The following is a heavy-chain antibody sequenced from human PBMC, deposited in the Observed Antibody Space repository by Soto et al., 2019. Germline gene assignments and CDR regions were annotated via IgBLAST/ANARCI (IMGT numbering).Heavy chain of an antibody. CDR1: GGTFSSYA. D-gene: IGHD3-3*01. V-gene: IGHV1-69*13. Sequence: ASVKVSCKASGGTFSSYAISWVRQAPGQGLEWMGGIIPIFGTANYAQKFQGRVTITADESTSTAYMELSSLRSEDTAVYYCARVSGYYDYYYGMDVRGQGTTVTVSS. CDR3: ARVSGYYDYYYGMDV. J-gene: IGHJ6*02. CDR2: IIPIFGTA.